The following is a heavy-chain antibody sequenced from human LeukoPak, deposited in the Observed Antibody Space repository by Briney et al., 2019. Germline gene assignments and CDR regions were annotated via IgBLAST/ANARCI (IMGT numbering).Heavy chain of an antibody. CDR2: INHSGSP. CDR3: ARVRRVATLQTRYYYYYGMDV. CDR1: GGSFSGYY. D-gene: IGHD5-12*01. J-gene: IGHJ6*02. V-gene: IGHV4-34*01. Sequence: MPSETLSLTCAVYGGSFSGYYWSWLRPPPGKGLEWIGEINHSGSPNYNPSLKSRATISVGTSKNPFSLKLSSVTAADTAVYYCARVRRVATLQTRYYYYYGMDVWGQGTTVTVSS.